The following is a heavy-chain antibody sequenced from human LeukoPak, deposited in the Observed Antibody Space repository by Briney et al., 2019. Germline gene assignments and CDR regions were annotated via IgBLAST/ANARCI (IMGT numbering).Heavy chain of an antibody. CDR1: GYTFTSYG. CDR3: ASSGITMIVVEFDP. D-gene: IGHD3-22*01. V-gene: IGHV1-18*01. Sequence: GASVKVSCKASGYTFTSYGISWVRQAPGQGLEWMGWISAYNGNTNYAQKFQGRVTMTRDTSISTAYMELSRLRSDDTAVYYCASSGITMIVVEFDPWGQGTLVTVSS. CDR2: ISAYNGNT. J-gene: IGHJ5*02.